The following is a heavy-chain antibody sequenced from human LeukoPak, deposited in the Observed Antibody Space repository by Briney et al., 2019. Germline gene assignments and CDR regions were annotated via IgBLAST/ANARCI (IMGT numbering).Heavy chain of an antibody. J-gene: IGHJ4*02. CDR2: ITGSGDAT. Sequence: GGSLRLPCAASGFTFTSAMRWVRQAPGKGLEWVSSITGSGDATFYAESVRGRFTISRDNSKNTLYLEMNSLRAEDTAVYYCAKGVSQPKYYFEYWGRGTLVTVSS. D-gene: IGHD5/OR15-5a*01. CDR3: AKGVSQPKYYFEY. V-gene: IGHV3-23*01. CDR1: GFTFTSA.